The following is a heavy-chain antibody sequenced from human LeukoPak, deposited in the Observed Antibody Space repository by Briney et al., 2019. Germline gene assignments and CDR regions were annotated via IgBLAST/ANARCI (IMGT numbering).Heavy chain of an antibody. Sequence: GGSLRLSCAASGFSFSSYAMHWVRQAPGKGLEWVAVISYDRSNKYYADSVKGRFTISRDNAKNTLYLQMNSLRVDDTAVYYCVGTSGYTSGWSGLRDWGRGTLVTVSS. CDR3: VGTSGYTSGWSGLRD. J-gene: IGHJ4*02. V-gene: IGHV3-30*04. CDR2: ISYDRSNK. D-gene: IGHD6-19*01. CDR1: GFSFSSYA.